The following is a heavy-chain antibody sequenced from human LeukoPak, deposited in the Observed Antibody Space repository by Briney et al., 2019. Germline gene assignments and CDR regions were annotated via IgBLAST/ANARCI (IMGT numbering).Heavy chain of an antibody. CDR2: IIPFLGTV. Sequence: SVKGSCKASGGTLSTYGVSWVRQAPGHGLEWMGGIIPFLGTVNYAQKFQGKVTITADEPTTTAYMELSSLRSEDTAVYYCARDFYFYDSSGYFDYWGQGTLVTVSS. J-gene: IGHJ4*02. CDR1: GGTLSTYG. V-gene: IGHV1-69*13. CDR3: ARDFYFYDSSGYFDY. D-gene: IGHD3-22*01.